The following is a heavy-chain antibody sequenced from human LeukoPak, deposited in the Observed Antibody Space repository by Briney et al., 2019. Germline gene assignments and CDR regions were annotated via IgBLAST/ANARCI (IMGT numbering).Heavy chain of an antibody. D-gene: IGHD2-15*01. CDR3: ASGYCSGGSCYSFSYYYYGMDV. CDR2: ISSSSSYI. V-gene: IGHV3-21*01. Sequence: GGSLRLSCAASGFTFSSYSMNWVRQAPGKGLEWVSSISSSSSYIYYADSVKGRFTISRDNAKNSLYLQMNSLRAEDTAVYYCASGYCSGGSCYSFSYYYYGMDVWGKGTTVTVSS. CDR1: GFTFSSYS. J-gene: IGHJ6*04.